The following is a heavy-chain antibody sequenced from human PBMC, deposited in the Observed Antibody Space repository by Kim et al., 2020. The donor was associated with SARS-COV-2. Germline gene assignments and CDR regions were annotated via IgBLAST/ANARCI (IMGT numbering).Heavy chain of an antibody. Sequence: SETLSLTCTXSGGSISSYYWSWIRQPPGKGLEWIGYIYYSGSTNYNPSLKSRVTISVDTSKNQFSLKLSSVTAADTAVYYCARHMIVVVPAASEPYFDYWGQGTLVTVSS. V-gene: IGHV4-59*08. CDR3: ARHMIVVVPAASEPYFDY. D-gene: IGHD2-2*01. CDR2: IYYSGST. CDR1: GGSISSYY. J-gene: IGHJ4*02.